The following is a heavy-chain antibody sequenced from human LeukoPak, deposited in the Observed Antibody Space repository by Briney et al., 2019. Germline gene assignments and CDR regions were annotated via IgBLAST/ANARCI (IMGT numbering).Heavy chain of an antibody. CDR2: INTDGSET. CDR1: GFTFSSYW. CDR3: ARDLGQYYDTSDNWFDP. J-gene: IGHJ5*02. Sequence: GGYLRLSCEASGFTFSSYWMHWVRQVPGKGLMWVSRINTDGSETTYADSVKGRFTISRDNAKNTLNLQMNSLRAEDTAVYYCARDLGQYYDTSDNWFDPWGQGTLVTVSS. V-gene: IGHV3-74*03. D-gene: IGHD3-22*01.